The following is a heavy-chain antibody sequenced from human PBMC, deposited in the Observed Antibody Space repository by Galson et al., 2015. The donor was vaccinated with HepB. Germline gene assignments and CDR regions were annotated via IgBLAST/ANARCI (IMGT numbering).Heavy chain of an antibody. J-gene: IGHJ3*02. CDR2: IYWDDDK. Sequence: PALVKPTQTLTLTCTFSGFSLSTSGVGVGWIRQPPGKALEWLALIYWDDDKRYSPSLKSRLTITKDTSKNQVVLTMTNMDPVDTATYYCAREIIAANAFDIWGQGTMVTVSS. V-gene: IGHV2-5*02. CDR1: GFSLSTSGVG. CDR3: AREIIAANAFDI. D-gene: IGHD6-13*01.